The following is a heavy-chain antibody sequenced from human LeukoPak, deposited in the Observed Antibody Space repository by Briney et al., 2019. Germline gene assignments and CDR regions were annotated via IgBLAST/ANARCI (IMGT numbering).Heavy chain of an antibody. D-gene: IGHD3-3*01. J-gene: IGHJ3*02. CDR2: IYYSGST. CDR1: GGSISSYY. Sequence: KPSETLSLTCTVSGGSISSYYWSWIRQPPGKGLEWIGHIYYSGSTNYNPSLKSRVTISVDTSKNQFSLKLSSVTAADTAVYYCARMAYYEIDAFDIWGQGTMVTVSS. CDR3: ARMAYYEIDAFDI. V-gene: IGHV4-59*01.